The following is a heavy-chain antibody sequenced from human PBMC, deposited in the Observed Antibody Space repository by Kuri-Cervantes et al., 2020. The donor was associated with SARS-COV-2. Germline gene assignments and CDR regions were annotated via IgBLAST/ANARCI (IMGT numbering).Heavy chain of an antibody. D-gene: IGHD5-18*01. CDR3: ASTGYSYEYYYYGMDV. V-gene: IGHV3-30-3*01. J-gene: IGHJ6*02. CDR1: GFTFSSNV. Sequence: GGSLRLSCAASGFTFSSNVMHWVRQAPGKGLEWVAVISYDGSNKYYADSVKGRFTISRDNSKNTLYLQMNSLRAEDTAVYYCASTGYSYEYYYYGMDVWGQGTTVTVSS. CDR2: ISYDGSNK.